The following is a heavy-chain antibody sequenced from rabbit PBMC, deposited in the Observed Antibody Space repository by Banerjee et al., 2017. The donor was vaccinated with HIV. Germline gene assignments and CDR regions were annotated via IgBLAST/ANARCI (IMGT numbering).Heavy chain of an antibody. V-gene: IGHV1S43*01. CDR2: IYSSNGDK. J-gene: IGHJ4*01. D-gene: IGHD4-1*01. CDR1: GFDLSSYYY. Sequence: LEESGGGLVKPEGSLTLTCKASGFDLSSYYYMCWVRQAPGKGLELIACIYSSNGDKWYASWVNGRFTISRSTSLNTVDLKMTSLTAADTATYFCARDLAGVIGWNFGVWGPGTLVTVS. CDR3: ARDLAGVIGWNFGV.